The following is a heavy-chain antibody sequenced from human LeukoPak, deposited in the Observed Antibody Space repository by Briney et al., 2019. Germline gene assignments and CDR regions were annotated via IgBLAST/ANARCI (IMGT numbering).Heavy chain of an antibody. J-gene: IGHJ4*02. V-gene: IGHV3-7*01. CDR1: GFLFSDYL. CDR2: IKKDGSEQ. D-gene: IGHD6-25*01. CDR3: ARYCSGYYFDS. Sequence: PGGALRLSCAASGFLFSDYLMTLVRQAPGEGLEWVAYIKKDGSEQSYVDSVKGRFTVSRDNAKNSLYLQMNSLRAEDTAVYYCARYCSGYYFDSWGQGTLVTVSS.